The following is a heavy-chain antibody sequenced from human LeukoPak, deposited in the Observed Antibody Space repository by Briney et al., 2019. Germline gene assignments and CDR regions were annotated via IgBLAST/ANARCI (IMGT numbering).Heavy chain of an antibody. CDR3: ARVLWHSTGWYDL. V-gene: IGHV1-46*01. CDR2: INPTGDST. CDR1: GHTPTNNH. Sequence: ASVKVSCKASGHTPTNNHVHWVRQAPGQGLEWVGMINPTGDSTTSAEKFRGRVTMTRDTSTSTVSMDLSSLRPEDTAVYYCARVLWHSTGWYDLWGQGTLVTVSS. J-gene: IGHJ5*02. D-gene: IGHD2-8*02.